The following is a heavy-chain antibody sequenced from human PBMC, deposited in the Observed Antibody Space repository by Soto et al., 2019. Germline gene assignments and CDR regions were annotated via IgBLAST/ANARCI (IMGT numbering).Heavy chain of an antibody. J-gene: IGHJ5*02. CDR3: ARQGRGDYDILTGYQPYNNWFDP. D-gene: IGHD3-9*01. CDR2: IYYSGST. CDR1: GGSISSGGYY. V-gene: IGHV4-31*03. Sequence: PSETLSLTCTVSGGSISSGGYYWSWIRQHPGKGLEWIGYIYYSGSTYYNPSLKSRVTISVDTSKNQFSLKLSSVTAADTAVYYCARQGRGDYDILTGYQPYNNWFDPWGQGTLVTVSS.